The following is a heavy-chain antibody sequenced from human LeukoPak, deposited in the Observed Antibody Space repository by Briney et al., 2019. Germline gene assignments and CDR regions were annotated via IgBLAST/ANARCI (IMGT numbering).Heavy chain of an antibody. V-gene: IGHV1-46*01. Sequence: GASVKVSCKASGYTFTSYYMHWVRQAPGQGLEWMEIINPSGGSTSYAQKFQGRVTMTRDTSTSTVYMEVSSLRSEDTAMYYCARGTPSSDGFDIWGQGTMVTVSS. CDR2: INPSGGST. CDR3: ARGTPSSDGFDI. D-gene: IGHD6-13*01. CDR1: GYTFTSYY. J-gene: IGHJ3*02.